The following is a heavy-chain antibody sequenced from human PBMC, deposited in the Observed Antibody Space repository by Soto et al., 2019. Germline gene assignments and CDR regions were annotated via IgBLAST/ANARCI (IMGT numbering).Heavy chain of an antibody. CDR1: GGTFNTYA. Sequence: QVQLVQSETEVKKPGSAVRVSCKASGGTFNTYAMNWVRQAPGQGLEWMGGILPMFDRPRYAQKFQGRVTITMDEPTTTAYMELSSLRSDDTAVYYCTRSIGSGGVIGGFDYWGQGTLVTVSS. CDR3: TRSIGSGGVIGGFDY. J-gene: IGHJ4*02. D-gene: IGHD3-16*02. V-gene: IGHV1-69*01. CDR2: ILPMFDRP.